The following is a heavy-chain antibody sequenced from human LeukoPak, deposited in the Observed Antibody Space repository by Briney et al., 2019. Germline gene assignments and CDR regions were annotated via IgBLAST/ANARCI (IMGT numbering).Heavy chain of an antibody. CDR3: ARGSYSSGYYF. Sequence: ASVKVSCKASGYTFTGYYMHWVRQAPGQGLEWMGWINPNSGGTNYAQKVQGRVTMTRDTSISTAYMELSRLRSDDTAVYYCARGSYSSGYYFWGQGTLVTVSS. CDR1: GYTFTGYY. J-gene: IGHJ4*02. D-gene: IGHD3-22*01. CDR2: INPNSGGT. V-gene: IGHV1-2*02.